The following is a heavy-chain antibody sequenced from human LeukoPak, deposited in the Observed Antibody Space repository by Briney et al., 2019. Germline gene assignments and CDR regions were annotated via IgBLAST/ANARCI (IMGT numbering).Heavy chain of an antibody. CDR2: ISSSSSYI. CDR1: GFTFSSYS. CDR3: ARDGQECGGTSCFDY. V-gene: IGHV3-21*01. Sequence: GGSLRLSCAASGFTFSSYSMNWVRQAPGKGLEWVSSISSSSSYIYYADSVKGRFTIPRDNAKNSLYLQMNSLRAEDTAVYYCARDGQECGGTSCFDYWGQGTLVTVSS. J-gene: IGHJ4*02. D-gene: IGHD2-2*01.